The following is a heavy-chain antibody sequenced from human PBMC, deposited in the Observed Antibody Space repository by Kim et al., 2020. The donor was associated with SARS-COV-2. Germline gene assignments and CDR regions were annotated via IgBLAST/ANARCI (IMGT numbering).Heavy chain of an antibody. V-gene: IGHV4-39*01. J-gene: IGHJ4*02. D-gene: IGHD2-2*01. CDR3: ARHSRIVVVPAAILA. Sequence: PSLTSRVTISVDTSKNQFSLKRSSVTAADTAVYYCARHSRIVVVPAAILAWGQGTLVTVSS.